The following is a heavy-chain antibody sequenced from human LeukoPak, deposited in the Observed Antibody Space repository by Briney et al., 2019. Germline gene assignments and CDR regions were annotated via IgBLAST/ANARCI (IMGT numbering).Heavy chain of an antibody. V-gene: IGHV3-74*01. CDR3: ARDRDYDFWSGPDAFDI. CDR2: INSDGSST. CDR1: GFTFSSYA. D-gene: IGHD3-3*01. Sequence: PGGSLRLSCAASGFTFSSYAMSWVRQAPGKGLVWVSRINSDGSSTSYADSVKGRFTISRDNAKNTLYLQMNSLRAEDTAVYYCARDRDYDFWSGPDAFDIWGQGTMVTVSS. J-gene: IGHJ3*02.